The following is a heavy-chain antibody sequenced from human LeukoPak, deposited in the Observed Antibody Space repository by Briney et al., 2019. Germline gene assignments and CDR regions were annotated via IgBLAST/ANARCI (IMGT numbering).Heavy chain of an antibody. CDR1: GGSFTDYY. CDR2: MNHSGDMKH. V-gene: IGHV4-34*01. J-gene: IGHJ4*02. CDR3: TRGRRTQVWATGPWCNR. D-gene: IGHD2-15*01. Sequence: SETLSPTRNVSGGSFTDYYCTWIRQPPGKGLEWIGEMNHSGDMKHNPYNPSLMSRLTISVDTSKNQFSLTLRSVTAADTAVYYCTRGRRTQVWATGPWCNRWGKGTLLTVSS.